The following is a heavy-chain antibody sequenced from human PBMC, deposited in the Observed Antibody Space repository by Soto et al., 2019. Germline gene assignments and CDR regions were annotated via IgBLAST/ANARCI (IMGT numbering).Heavy chain of an antibody. V-gene: IGHV3-21*06. CDR1: GFTFTRYS. CDR3: ARESEDLTSNFDY. CDR2: ISSTTNYI. J-gene: IGHJ4*02. Sequence: WGSLRLSCSASGFTFTRYSMNWGRQAPGKGLEWVSSISSTTNYIYYGDSMKGRFTISRDNAKNSLYLEMNSLRAEDTAVYYCARESEDLTSNFDYWGQGTLVTVSS.